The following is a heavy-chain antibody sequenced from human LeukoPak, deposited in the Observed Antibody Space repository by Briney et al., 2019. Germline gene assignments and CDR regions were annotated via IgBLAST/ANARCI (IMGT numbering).Heavy chain of an antibody. J-gene: IGHJ4*02. D-gene: IGHD3-16*01. CDR3: AKGGTYRDYFDY. CDR1: GLTFSSYW. CDR2: INSDGSSI. Sequence: PGGSLRLACAASGLTFSSYWMHWVRQGPGKGLVWVSRINSDGSSISYAASVKGRFTISRDNAKNTLYLQMNSLRAEDTAVYYCAKGGTYRDYFDYWGQGTLVTVSS. V-gene: IGHV3-74*01.